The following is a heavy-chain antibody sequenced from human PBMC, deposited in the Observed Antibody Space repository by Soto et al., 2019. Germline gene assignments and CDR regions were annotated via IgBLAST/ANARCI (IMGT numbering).Heavy chain of an antibody. J-gene: IGHJ5*02. D-gene: IGHD2-15*01. CDR2: IIPNFGTA. V-gene: IGHV1-69*12. CDR1: GGTFSSYA. CDR3: VRSRFAP. Sequence: QVQLVQSGAEVKKPGSSVKVSCKASGGTFSSYAISWVRQAPGQGLEWMGGIIPNFGTANYAPKFQGRVTISADDSASTAYMGLSSLRSEDTSVYSCVRSRFAPWGQGTLVTFSS.